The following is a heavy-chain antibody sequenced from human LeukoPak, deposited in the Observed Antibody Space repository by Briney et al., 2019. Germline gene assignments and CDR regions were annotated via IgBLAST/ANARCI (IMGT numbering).Heavy chain of an antibody. D-gene: IGHD3-22*01. CDR2: IRYDGSNK. V-gene: IGHV3-30*02. CDR1: GFTFSSYG. J-gene: IGHJ4*02. Sequence: GGSLRLSCAASGFTFSSYGMHWVRQAPGKGLEWVAFIRYDGSNKYYADSVKGRFTISRDNSKNTLYLQMNSLRAEDTAVYYCAKATRITMIVVVIRPSQFDYWGQGTLVTVSS. CDR3: AKATRITMIVVVIRPSQFDY.